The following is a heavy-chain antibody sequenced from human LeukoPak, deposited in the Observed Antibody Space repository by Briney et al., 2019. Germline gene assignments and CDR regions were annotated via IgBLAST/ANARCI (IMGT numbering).Heavy chain of an antibody. V-gene: IGHV4-34*01. CDR1: GGSFSGYY. CDR3: AREASGSGWYYYYGMDV. J-gene: IGHJ6*02. Sequence: PSETLSLTCAVYGGSFSGYYWSWIRQPPGKGLEWIGEINHSGSTNYNPSLKSRVTISVDTSKNQFSLKLSSVTAADTAVYYCAREASGSGWYYYYGMDVWGQGTTVTVSS. D-gene: IGHD6-19*01. CDR2: INHSGST.